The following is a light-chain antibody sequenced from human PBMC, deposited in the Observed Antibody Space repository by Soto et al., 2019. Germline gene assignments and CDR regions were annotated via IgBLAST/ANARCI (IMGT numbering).Light chain of an antibody. CDR2: EVS. CDR1: SSDVGGYNY. CDR3: SSYTSSSTLV. J-gene: IGLJ1*01. Sequence: QSVLTQPASVSASPGQSITIPCTGTSSDVGGYNYVSWYQQHPGKAPKLMIYEVSNRPSGVSNRFSGSKSGNTASLTISGLQAEDEADYYCSSYTSSSTLVFGTGTKGTVL. V-gene: IGLV2-14*01.